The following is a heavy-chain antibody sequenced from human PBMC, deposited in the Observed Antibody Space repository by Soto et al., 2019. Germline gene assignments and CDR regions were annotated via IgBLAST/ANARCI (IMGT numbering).Heavy chain of an antibody. J-gene: IGHJ4*02. CDR2: IKQDGSEK. Sequence: PXGSLRLSCAASGFTFSSYWMSWVRQAPGRGLEWVANIKQDGSEKYYVDSVKGRFTISRDNAKNSLYLQMNSLRAEDTAVYYCAFGPSPRRGVRGVMTFDYWGQGTLVTVSS. D-gene: IGHD3-10*01. CDR3: AFGPSPRRGVRGVMTFDY. V-gene: IGHV3-7*03. CDR1: GFTFSSYW.